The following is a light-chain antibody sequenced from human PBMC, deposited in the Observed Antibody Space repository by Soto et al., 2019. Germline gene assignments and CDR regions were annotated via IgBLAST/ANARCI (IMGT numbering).Light chain of an antibody. V-gene: IGKV3-20*01. CDR1: QSVSNNY. CDR2: AAS. Sequence: EIVLTQSPGTLSLSPGETATLSCRASQSVSNNYLAWYQQKPGQAPRLLIYAASNRATGIQDRFSGSGSGTEFTLTIRRLEPEDFAVYYCQQYGSSGTCGQGIKVDIK. J-gene: IGKJ1*01. CDR3: QQYGSSGT.